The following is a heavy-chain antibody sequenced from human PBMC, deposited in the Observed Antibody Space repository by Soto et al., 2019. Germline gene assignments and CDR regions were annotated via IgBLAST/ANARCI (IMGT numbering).Heavy chain of an antibody. J-gene: IGHJ4*02. D-gene: IGHD6-6*01. V-gene: IGHV4-34*01. CDR1: GGSFSGYY. CDR2: INHSGST. Sequence: SETLSLTCAVYGGSFSGYYWSWIRQPPGKGLEWIGEINHSGSTNYNPSLKSRVTISVDTSKNQFSLKLSSVTAADTAVYYCARGPAGLGSSSFDYWGQGTLVTVSS. CDR3: ARGPAGLGSSSFDY.